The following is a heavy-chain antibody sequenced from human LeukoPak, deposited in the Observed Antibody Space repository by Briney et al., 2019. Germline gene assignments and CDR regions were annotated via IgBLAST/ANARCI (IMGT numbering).Heavy chain of an antibody. CDR3: TRGLVA. D-gene: IGHD2-2*01. CDR2: ISSSGTTT. Sequence: PGGSLRLSCAASGFTFSSYEMNWVRQAPGKGLEWVSDISSSGTTTLYADSVKGRFTISRDYAKNSLYLQMNSLRAEHTAISYCTRGLVAWGLGTLVTVSS. CDR1: GFTFSSYE. V-gene: IGHV3-48*03. J-gene: IGHJ5*02.